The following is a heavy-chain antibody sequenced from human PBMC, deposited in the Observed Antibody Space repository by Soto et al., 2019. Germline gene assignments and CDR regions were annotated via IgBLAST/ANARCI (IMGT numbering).Heavy chain of an antibody. CDR2: IYWDDDK. CDR3: AHSPPPTVPTSAAYFQH. CDR1: GFSLSTSGLG. D-gene: IGHD4-17*01. J-gene: IGHJ1*01. Sequence: QITLKESGPTLVKPTQTLTLTCTFSGFSLSTSGLGVGWIRQPPGKALEWLALIYWDDDKRYSPSLKSRLTVTKXXSXNXXVLTTTNMDPLDTATYHCAHSPPPTVPTSAAYFQHWGQGALVTVSS. V-gene: IGHV2-5*02.